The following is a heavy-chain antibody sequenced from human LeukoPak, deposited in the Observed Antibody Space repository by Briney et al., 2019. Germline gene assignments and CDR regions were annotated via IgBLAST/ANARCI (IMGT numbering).Heavy chain of an antibody. CDR3: ANSVRCWSYYFDY. CDR2: ISGSGGST. V-gene: IGHV3-23*01. J-gene: IGHJ4*02. CDR1: GFTFSSYA. Sequence: GGSLRLSCAASGFTFSSYAMSWVRQAPGKGLEWVSAISGSGGSTYYADSVKGRFTISRDNSKNTVYLQMNSLRAEDTAVYYCANSVRCWSYYFDYWGQGTLVTVSS. D-gene: IGHD2-15*01.